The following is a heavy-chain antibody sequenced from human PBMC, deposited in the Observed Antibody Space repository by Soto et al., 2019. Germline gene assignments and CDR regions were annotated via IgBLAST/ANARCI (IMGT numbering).Heavy chain of an antibody. J-gene: IGHJ6*02. D-gene: IGHD3-10*01. Sequence: SQTLSLTCAISGDSVSSNSAAWNWIRQSPSRGLEWLGRTYYRSKWHNDYAVSVKSRITINPDTSKNQFSLQLNSVTPEDTAVYYCARGLYGSGSYYPPSPYYYGMDVWGQGTTVTVSS. CDR3: ARGLYGSGSYYPPSPYYYGMDV. CDR2: TYYRSKWHN. CDR1: GDSVSSNSAA. V-gene: IGHV6-1*01.